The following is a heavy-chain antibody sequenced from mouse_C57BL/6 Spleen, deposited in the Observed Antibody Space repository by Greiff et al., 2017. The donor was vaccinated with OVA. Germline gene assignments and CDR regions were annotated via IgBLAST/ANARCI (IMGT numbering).Heavy chain of an antibody. J-gene: IGHJ2*01. Sequence: EVKLQESGPGLVKPSQSLSLTCSVTGYSITSGYYWNWIRQFPGNKLEWMGYISYDGSNNYNPSLKNRISITRDTSKNQFFLKLNSVTTEDTATYYCAGGDNWGQGTTLTVSS. CDR2: ISYDGSN. V-gene: IGHV3-6*01. CDR1: GYSITSGYY. CDR3: AGGDN.